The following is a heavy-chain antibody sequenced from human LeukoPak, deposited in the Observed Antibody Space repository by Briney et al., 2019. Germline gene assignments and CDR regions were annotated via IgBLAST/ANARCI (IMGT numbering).Heavy chain of an antibody. D-gene: IGHD6-19*01. CDR3: ARLASGWDPLLSSVGRPNDY. CDR2: IDGSGDNT. V-gene: IGHV3-23*01. CDR1: GFAFGSYA. J-gene: IGHJ4*02. Sequence: GGSLRLSCAASGFAFGSYAVSWVRQAPEKGLEWVSAIDGSGDNTYYADSVKGRFTISRDNSKNTLYLQMNSLRAEDTAVYYCARLASGWDPLLSSVGRPNDYWGQGTLVTVSS.